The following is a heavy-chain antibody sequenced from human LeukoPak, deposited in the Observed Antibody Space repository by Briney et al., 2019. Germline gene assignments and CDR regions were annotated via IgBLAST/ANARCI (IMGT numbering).Heavy chain of an antibody. Sequence: PGGSLRLSCAASGFTFSSYSMNWVRQAPGKGLEWVSSISSSSSYIYYADSVKGRFTISKDNAKNSLYLQMNSLGAVDTAVYYCARDRSWQQLVHMDVWSKGTTVTVSS. CDR2: ISSSSSYI. J-gene: IGHJ6*03. V-gene: IGHV3-21*01. CDR3: ARDRSWQQLVHMDV. D-gene: IGHD6-13*01. CDR1: GFTFSSYS.